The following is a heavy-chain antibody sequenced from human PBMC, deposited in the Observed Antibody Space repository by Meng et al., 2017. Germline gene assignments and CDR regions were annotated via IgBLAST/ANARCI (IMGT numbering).Heavy chain of an antibody. CDR3: LKGVVDRGVDH. CDR2: INDCGRWT. Sequence: ELGGRLVQPWGSLTLSCVTFGFPFSHYALTRVCRARGRGLEWLSSINDCGRWTYYAGYVKGRFTISRDHSKNTLFLQMNSLRAEHPAVYYCLKGVVDRGVDHWGQGTLVTVSS. J-gene: IGHJ4*02. CDR1: GFPFSHYA. D-gene: IGHD3-10*01. V-gene: IGHV3-23*01.